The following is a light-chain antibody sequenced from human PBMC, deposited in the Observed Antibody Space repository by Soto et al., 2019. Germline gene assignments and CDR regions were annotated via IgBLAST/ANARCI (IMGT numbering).Light chain of an antibody. Sequence: QAALTQPAPVSGSPGQSITISRTGTSSDVGGYNSVSWYQQHPGKAPNLRIYEVSHRPSGVSNRFSGFKSANTVSLTISGLQAEVVADYDHTSDTPSSPKGFGSETKV. CDR2: EVS. CDR3: TSDTPSSPKG. V-gene: IGLV2-14*01. CDR1: SSDVGGYNS. J-gene: IGLJ1*01.